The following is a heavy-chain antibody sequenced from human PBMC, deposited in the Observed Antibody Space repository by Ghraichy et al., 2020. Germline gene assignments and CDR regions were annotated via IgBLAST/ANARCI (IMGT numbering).Heavy chain of an antibody. D-gene: IGHD2-2*02. Sequence: GGSLRLSCAASGFTFSSYSMNWVRQAPGKGLEWVSSISSSSSYIYYADSVKGRFTISRDNAKNSLYLQMNSLRAEDTAVYYCASGDYCSSTSCYKDRGHYYGMDVWGQGTTVTVSS. V-gene: IGHV3-21*01. CDR1: GFTFSSYS. CDR3: ASGDYCSSTSCYKDRGHYYGMDV. CDR2: ISSSSSYI. J-gene: IGHJ6*02.